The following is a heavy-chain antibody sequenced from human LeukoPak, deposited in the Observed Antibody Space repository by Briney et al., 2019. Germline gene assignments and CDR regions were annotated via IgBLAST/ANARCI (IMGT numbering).Heavy chain of an antibody. CDR1: GGSFSGYY. CDR2: INHSGST. CDR3: ARGYSSSWYRP. V-gene: IGHV4-34*01. Sequence: SETLSLTCAVYGGSFSGYYWSWIRQPPGKGLEWIGEINHSGSTNYNPSLKSRVTISVDTSKNQFSLKLSSVTAAATAVYYCARGYSSSWYRPWGQGTLVTVSS. D-gene: IGHD6-13*01. J-gene: IGHJ5*02.